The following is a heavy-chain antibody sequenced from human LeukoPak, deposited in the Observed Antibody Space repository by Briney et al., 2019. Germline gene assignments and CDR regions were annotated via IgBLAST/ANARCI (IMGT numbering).Heavy chain of an antibody. V-gene: IGHV4-59*01. CDR2: IYYSGST. J-gene: IGHJ1*01. CDR1: GGSFSSYY. CDR3: ARKGASSARGAEHFQH. Sequence: WVSLSLTCTVSGGSFSSYYMSWVRQPPGKGLEWIGYIYYSGSTKYNPSLKDRVNISVDTSKVQFSLKLSSVTAADTAVYYCARKGASSARGAEHFQHWGQGTLVTVS. D-gene: IGHD6-25*01.